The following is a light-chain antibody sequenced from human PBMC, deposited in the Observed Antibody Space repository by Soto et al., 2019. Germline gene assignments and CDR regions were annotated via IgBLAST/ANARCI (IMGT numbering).Light chain of an antibody. CDR3: LLYYGAPWV. CDR2: STT. V-gene: IGLV7-43*01. CDR1: TGAVTSGLH. J-gene: IGLJ3*02. Sequence: QTVVTQEPSLTVSPGGTVTLTCASSTGAVTSGLHPNWFQQKPGQAPRALIYSTTIKHSWTPARFSGSLLGGKAALTLSDVRPEDEADYYCLLYYGAPWVFGGGTKLTVL.